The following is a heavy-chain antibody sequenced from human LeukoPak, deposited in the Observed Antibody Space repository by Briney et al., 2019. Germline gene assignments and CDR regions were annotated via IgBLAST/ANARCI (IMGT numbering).Heavy chain of an antibody. Sequence: GGSLRLSCAASGFTFSSYAMSWVRQAPGKGLEWVSAISGSGDSIYYADSVKGRFTISRDNSKNTLDLQMSSLRAEDTAVYYCATTPFPRTVMTNDYWGQGTLVTVSS. D-gene: IGHD1-1*01. J-gene: IGHJ4*02. V-gene: IGHV3-23*01. CDR2: ISGSGDSI. CDR1: GFTFSSYA. CDR3: ATTPFPRTVMTNDY.